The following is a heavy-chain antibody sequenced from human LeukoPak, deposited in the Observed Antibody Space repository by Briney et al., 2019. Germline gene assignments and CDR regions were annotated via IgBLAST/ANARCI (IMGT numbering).Heavy chain of an antibody. D-gene: IGHD1-7*01. CDR3: AREPTGITGTLLGYYYYYYMDV. V-gene: IGHV3-23*01. J-gene: IGHJ6*03. CDR1: GFTFSSYA. CDR2: ISGSGGST. Sequence: PGGSLRLSCAASGFTFSSYAMSCVRQAPGKGLEWVSAISGSGGSTYYADSVKVRFTISRDNSKKTLYLQMNSLRDEDTAVYYCAREPTGITGTLLGYYYYYYMDVWGKGTTVTVSS.